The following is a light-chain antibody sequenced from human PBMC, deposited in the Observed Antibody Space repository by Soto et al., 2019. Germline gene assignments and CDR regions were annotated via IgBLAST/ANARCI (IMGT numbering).Light chain of an antibody. CDR3: QQYKTYYRT. J-gene: IGKJ1*01. CDR1: QSISSW. Sequence: DIPMTQSPSTLSASVGDRVTITCRASQSISSWLAWYQQKPGKAPKVLIYKASSLESGIPSRFSGSGSGTEFTLNISSLQPDDFATYYCQQYKTYYRTFGQGTKVEIK. V-gene: IGKV1-5*03. CDR2: KAS.